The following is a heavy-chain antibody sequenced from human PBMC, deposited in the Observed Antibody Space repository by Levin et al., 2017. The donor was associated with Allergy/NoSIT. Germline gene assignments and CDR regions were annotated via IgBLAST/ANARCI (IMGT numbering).Heavy chain of an antibody. D-gene: IGHD3-22*01. Sequence: SETLSLTCTVSGGSVSSGNYFWSWIRQPPGKGLEWIGHIYFSGSTNYNPSLKSRVTISVDTSKNQFSLKLTSVTAADTAVYYCAGTTYYYDSNGPTPFDYWGQGALVTVSS. V-gene: IGHV4-61*01. CDR3: AGTTYYYDSNGPTPFDY. CDR1: GGSVSSGNYF. CDR2: IYFSGST. J-gene: IGHJ4*02.